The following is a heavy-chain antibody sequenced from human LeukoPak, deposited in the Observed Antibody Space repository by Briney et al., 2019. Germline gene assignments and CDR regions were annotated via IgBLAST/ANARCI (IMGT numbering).Heavy chain of an antibody. D-gene: IGHD5-18*01. J-gene: IGHJ3*02. CDR3: VRDRIKNGYDAFDI. V-gene: IGHV3-74*01. Sequence: GGSLRLSWAASGFIFSSYWMYWVRQDPEKGLVWVSRINGNGDNTAYADSVQGRFTISRDNAKNTLYLQMSSLRAEDTALYYCVRDRIKNGYDAFDIWGQGTMVTVSS. CDR2: INGNGDNT. CDR1: GFIFSSYW.